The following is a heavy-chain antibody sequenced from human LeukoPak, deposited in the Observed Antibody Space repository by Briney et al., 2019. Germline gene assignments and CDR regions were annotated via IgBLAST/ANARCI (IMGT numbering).Heavy chain of an antibody. CDR3: ARDNPDIVVVPAAMQSMNWFDP. Sequence: ASVKVSCKASGYTFTSYGISWVRQAPGQGLEWMGWISAYNGNTNYAQKLQGRVTMTTDTSTSTAYMELRSLRSDDTAVYYCARDNPDIVVVPAAMQSMNWFDPWGQGTLVTVSS. V-gene: IGHV1-18*01. J-gene: IGHJ5*02. D-gene: IGHD2-2*01. CDR1: GYTFTSYG. CDR2: ISAYNGNT.